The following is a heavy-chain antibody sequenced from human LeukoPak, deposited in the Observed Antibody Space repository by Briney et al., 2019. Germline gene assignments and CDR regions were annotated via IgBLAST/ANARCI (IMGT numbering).Heavy chain of an antibody. Sequence: PGGSLRLSCAASGFTFSSYAMSWVRQAPGKGLEWVSAISGSGGSTYYADSVKGRFTISRDNSKNTLYLQMNSLRAEDTAVYYCAKVLKEIQLWLPFDYWGPGTLVTVSS. J-gene: IGHJ4*02. CDR1: GFTFSSYA. CDR3: AKVLKEIQLWLPFDY. CDR2: ISGSGGST. V-gene: IGHV3-23*01. D-gene: IGHD5-18*01.